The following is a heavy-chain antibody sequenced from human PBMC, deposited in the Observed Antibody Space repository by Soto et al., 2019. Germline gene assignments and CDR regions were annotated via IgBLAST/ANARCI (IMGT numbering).Heavy chain of an antibody. CDR3: ARDPTYYYDSSGLSIDY. J-gene: IGHJ4*02. V-gene: IGHV1-69*13. CDR2: IIPIFGTA. CDR1: GGTFSSYA. Sequence: ASVKVSCKASGGTFSSYAISWVRQAPGQGLEWMGGIIPIFGTANYAQKFQGRVTITADESTSTACMELGSLRSEDTAVYYCARDPTYYYDSSGLSIDYWGQGTLVTVSS. D-gene: IGHD3-22*01.